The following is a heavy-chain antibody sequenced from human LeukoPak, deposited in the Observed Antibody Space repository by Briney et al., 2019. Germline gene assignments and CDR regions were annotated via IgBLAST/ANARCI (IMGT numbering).Heavy chain of an antibody. Sequence: ASVTVSCKASGYTFTSYGISWVRQAPGQGLEWMGWISAYNGNTNYAQKLQGRATMTTDTSTSTAYMELRSLRSDDTAVYYCARIRDYYGSGSYSYYFDYWGQGTLVTVSS. D-gene: IGHD3-10*01. CDR3: ARIRDYYGSGSYSYYFDY. V-gene: IGHV1-18*01. CDR1: GYTFTSYG. J-gene: IGHJ4*02. CDR2: ISAYNGNT.